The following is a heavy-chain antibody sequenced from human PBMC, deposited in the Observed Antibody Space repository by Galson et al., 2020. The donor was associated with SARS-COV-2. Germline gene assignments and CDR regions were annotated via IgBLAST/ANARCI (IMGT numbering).Heavy chain of an antibody. V-gene: IGHV3-74*01. CDR1: GFTFSSYW. J-gene: IGHJ6*02. D-gene: IGHD3-10*01. CDR2: INSDGSST. Sequence: GGSLRLSCAASGFTFSSYWMHWVRQAPGKGLVWVSRINSDGSSTSYADSVKGRFTISRDNAKNTLYLQMNSLRAEDTAVYYCARDRVLLWFGEFNLRYYYGMDVWGQGTTVTVSS. CDR3: ARDRVLLWFGEFNLRYYYGMDV.